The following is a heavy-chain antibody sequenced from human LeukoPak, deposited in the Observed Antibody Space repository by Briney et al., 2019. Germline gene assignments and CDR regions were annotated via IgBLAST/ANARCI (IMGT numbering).Heavy chain of an antibody. CDR1: GGSISSYY. CDR3: ARGLAAAYDYNWLDP. J-gene: IGHJ5*02. V-gene: IGHV4-59*12. D-gene: IGHD5-12*01. CDR2: IYYSGST. Sequence: SETLSLTCTVSGGSISSYYWSWIRQSLGKGLEWIGYIYYSGSTIYNPSLKSRVTMSVDMSKNQFSLKLTSVTAADTAVYFCARGLAAAYDYNWLDPWGQGILVTVSS.